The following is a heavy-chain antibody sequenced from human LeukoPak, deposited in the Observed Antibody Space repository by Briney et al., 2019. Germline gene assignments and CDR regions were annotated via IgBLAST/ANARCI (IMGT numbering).Heavy chain of an antibody. J-gene: IGHJ2*01. CDR2: INPDSGGT. Sequence: ASVKVSCKASGYTFTDYYMHWVRQAPGQGLEWMGWINPDSGGTNYAQNFQGRVTMARDTSISTAYMELSRLRSDDTAAYYCAREQGSGSYSRQRYFDLWGRGTLVTVSS. D-gene: IGHD3-10*01. CDR1: GYTFTDYY. CDR3: AREQGSGSYSRQRYFDL. V-gene: IGHV1-2*02.